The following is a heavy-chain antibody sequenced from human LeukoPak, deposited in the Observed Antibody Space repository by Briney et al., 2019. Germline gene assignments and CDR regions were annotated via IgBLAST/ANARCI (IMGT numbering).Heavy chain of an antibody. Sequence: PSETLSLTCTVSGGSISSSSYYWGWIRQPPGKGLEWIGSIYYSGSTYYNPSLKSRVTISVDTSKNQFSLKPSSVTAADTAVYYCARQTTGPIDYWGQGTLVTVSS. CDR2: IYYSGST. V-gene: IGHV4-39*01. D-gene: IGHD1/OR15-1a*01. CDR3: ARQTTGPIDY. CDR1: GGSISSSSYY. J-gene: IGHJ4*02.